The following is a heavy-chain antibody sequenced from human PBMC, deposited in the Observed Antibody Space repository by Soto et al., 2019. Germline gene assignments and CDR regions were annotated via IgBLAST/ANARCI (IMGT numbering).Heavy chain of an antibody. V-gene: IGHV1-18*01. Sequence: GASVKVSCKSFGYTFSMSGISWVRQAPGQGLEWMGWISGYNGNTNYEQKFQDRVTMTTDTTTNTAYMELRSLRSDDTAVYYCAREGPRPYYDYGMDVWG. CDR2: ISGYNGNT. CDR3: AREGPRPYYDYGMDV. J-gene: IGHJ6*02. CDR1: GYTFSMSG.